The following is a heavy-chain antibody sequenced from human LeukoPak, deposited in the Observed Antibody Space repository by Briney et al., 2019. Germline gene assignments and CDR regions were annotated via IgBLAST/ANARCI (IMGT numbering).Heavy chain of an antibody. V-gene: IGHV3-53*05. J-gene: IGHJ4*02. CDR1: GFTVSSNY. Sequence: GGSLRLSCAASGFTVSSNYMSWVRQAPGKGLEWVSVIYSGGSTYYADSVKGRFTISRDNSKNTLYLQMNSLRSDDTAVYYCARDLGYSSSWYWEDYWGQGTLVTVSS. D-gene: IGHD6-13*01. CDR3: ARDLGYSSSWYWEDY. CDR2: IYSGGST.